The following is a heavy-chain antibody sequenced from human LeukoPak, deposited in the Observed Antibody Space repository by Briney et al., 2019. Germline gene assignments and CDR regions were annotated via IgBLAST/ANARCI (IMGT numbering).Heavy chain of an antibody. CDR2: IWYDGSNK. V-gene: IGHV3-33*01. CDR1: GFTFSSYG. Sequence: PGGSLRLSCAASGFTFSSYGMHWVRQAPGKGLEWVAVIWYDGSNKYYADSVKGRFTISRDNSKNTLYLQMNSLRAEDTAVYYCARDRQPGPYFDYWGQGTLVTVSS. CDR3: ARDRQPGPYFDY. J-gene: IGHJ4*02. D-gene: IGHD1-1*01.